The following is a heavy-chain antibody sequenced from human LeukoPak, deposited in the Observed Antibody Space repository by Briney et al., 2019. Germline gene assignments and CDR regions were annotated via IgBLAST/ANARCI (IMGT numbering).Heavy chain of an antibody. CDR2: IDPSDSYT. D-gene: IGHD3-16*01. J-gene: IGHJ3*02. CDR1: GYSFTSYS. V-gene: IGHV5-10-1*01. CDR3: ATPGLRGDWDAFDI. Sequence: GESLKISCKGSGYSFTSYSISWVRQLPGKGLEWMGRIDPSDSYTNYSPSFQGHVTISADKSISTAYLQRSRLKASDTAMYYCATPGLRGDWDAFDIWGQGTMVTVSS.